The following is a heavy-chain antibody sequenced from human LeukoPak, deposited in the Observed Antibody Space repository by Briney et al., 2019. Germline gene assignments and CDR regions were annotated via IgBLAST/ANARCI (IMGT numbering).Heavy chain of an antibody. V-gene: IGHV3-30*18. CDR1: GFTFSDYS. Sequence: GGSLRLSCAASGFTFSDYSMNWVRQAPGKGLEWVAVISYDGSNKYYADSVKGRFTISRDNSKNTLYLQMNSLRAEDTAVYYCAKVARLHGSTDYWGQGTLVTVSS. J-gene: IGHJ4*02. CDR3: AKVARLHGSTDY. CDR2: ISYDGSNK.